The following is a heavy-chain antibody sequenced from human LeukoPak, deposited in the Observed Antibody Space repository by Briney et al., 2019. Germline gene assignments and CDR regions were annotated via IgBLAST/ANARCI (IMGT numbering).Heavy chain of an antibody. CDR2: ISSSGGST. J-gene: IGHJ6*03. CDR1: GFTFSSYA. V-gene: IGHV3-23*01. D-gene: IGHD2-2*01. Sequence: GGSLRLSCAASGFTFSSYAMSWVRQAPGKGLEWVSAISSSGGSTYYADSVKGRFTISRDNSKNTLYLQMNSLRAEDTAVYYCAKAGCSSTSCFYYYYYYMDVWGKGTTVTVSS. CDR3: AKAGCSSTSCFYYYYYYMDV.